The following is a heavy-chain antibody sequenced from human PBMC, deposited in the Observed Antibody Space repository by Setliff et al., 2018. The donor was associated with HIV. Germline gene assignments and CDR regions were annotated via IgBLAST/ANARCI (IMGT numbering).Heavy chain of an antibody. CDR2: IYYSGST. CDR3: ARDTLGYCSGGSCYSPGAFDI. V-gene: IGHV4-39*07. CDR1: GGSISSSSYY. D-gene: IGHD2-15*01. J-gene: IGHJ3*02. Sequence: PSETLSLTCTFSGGSISSSSYYWGWIRQPPGKGLEWIGSIYYSGSTYYNPSLKSRVTISVDTSKNQFSLKLSSVTAADTAVYYCARDTLGYCSGGSCYSPGAFDIWGQGTMVTVSS.